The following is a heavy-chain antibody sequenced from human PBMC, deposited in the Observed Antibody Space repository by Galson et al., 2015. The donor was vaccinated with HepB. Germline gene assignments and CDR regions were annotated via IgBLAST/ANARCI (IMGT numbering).Heavy chain of an antibody. CDR3: ARQDENHNWFDP. J-gene: IGHJ5*02. CDR1: GYSFTSYW. V-gene: IGHV5-10-1*01. Sequence: QSGAEVKKPGESLRISCKGSGYSFTSYWISWARQMPGKGLEWMGRIGPSDSYTNYSPSFQGHVTISADKSISTAYLQWSSLKASDIAMYYCARQDENHNWFDPWGQGTLVTVSS. CDR2: IGPSDSYT.